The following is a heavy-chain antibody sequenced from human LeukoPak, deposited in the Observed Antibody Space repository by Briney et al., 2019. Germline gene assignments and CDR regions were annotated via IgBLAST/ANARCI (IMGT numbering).Heavy chain of an antibody. CDR2: VNPNSGDT. V-gene: IGHV1-2*02. J-gene: IGHJ6*03. Sequence: GASVKVSCKASGYTFTGYYLHWVRQAPGQGLEWMGCVNPNSGDTNYAQKLQGRVTMTTDTSTSTAYMELRSLRSDDTAVYYCARVPPGSDMDVWGKGTTVTVSS. CDR3: ARVPPGSDMDV. CDR1: GYTFTGYY. D-gene: IGHD3-10*01.